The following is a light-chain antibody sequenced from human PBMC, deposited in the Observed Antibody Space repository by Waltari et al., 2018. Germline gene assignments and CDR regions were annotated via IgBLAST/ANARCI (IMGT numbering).Light chain of an antibody. Sequence: DIQMTQSPSSLSASVGDRVTLTCRASRSISYYLNWYQHKPGKAPKLLIYGASSLQSGVPSTFSGSGSGTDFTLTISSLQPEDFATYFCQQSFRTPYTFGQGTKLEIK. CDR1: RSISYY. CDR2: GAS. V-gene: IGKV1-39*01. J-gene: IGKJ2*01. CDR3: QQSFRTPYT.